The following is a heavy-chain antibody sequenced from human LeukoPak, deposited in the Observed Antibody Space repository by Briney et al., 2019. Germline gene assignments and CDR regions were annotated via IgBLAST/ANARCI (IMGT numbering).Heavy chain of an antibody. CDR2: IYASGST. J-gene: IGHJ5*02. V-gene: IGHV4-4*07. Sequence: ASETLSLTCTVSGGSISSYYWNWIRQPAGKGLEWIGRIYASGSTNYNPSLKSRVTMSLDTSKNQFSLKLSSVTAADTAVYYCARDKDYGNWFDPWGQGTLVTVSS. CDR3: ARDKDYGNWFDP. CDR1: GGSISSYY. D-gene: IGHD4/OR15-4a*01.